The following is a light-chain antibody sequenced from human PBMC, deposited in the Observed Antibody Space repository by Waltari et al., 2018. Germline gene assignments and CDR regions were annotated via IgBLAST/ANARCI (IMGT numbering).Light chain of an antibody. CDR3: QKYGTLPAT. J-gene: IGKJ1*01. V-gene: IGKV3-20*01. CDR2: DAS. CDR1: QSVSRT. Sequence: ELVLTQSPGTLSLSPGDRATLSCRASQSVSRTLAWYQQKPGQAPRLLIDDASSRATGIPDRFSGSGSGTDFSLTSSRLEPEDFAVYYCQKYGTLPATFGQGTKVEIK.